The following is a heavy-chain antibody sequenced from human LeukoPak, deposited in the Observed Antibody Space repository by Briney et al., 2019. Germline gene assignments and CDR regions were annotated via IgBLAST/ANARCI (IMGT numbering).Heavy chain of an antibody. CDR1: GGSISSSSYY. CDR3: ARRHVQYSSSSDPYYFDY. J-gene: IGHJ4*02. V-gene: IGHV4-61*01. Sequence: PSETLSLTCTVSGGSISSSSYYWTWIRQPPGKGLEWIGYLDYSGSTKYNPSLKSRVTISVDTSKNQFSLKLNSVTAADTAVYYCARRHVQYSSSSDPYYFDYWGQGTLVTVSS. D-gene: IGHD6-6*01. CDR2: LDYSGST.